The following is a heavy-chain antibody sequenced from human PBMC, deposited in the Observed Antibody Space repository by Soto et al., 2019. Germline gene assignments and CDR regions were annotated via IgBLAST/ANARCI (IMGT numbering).Heavy chain of an antibody. J-gene: IGHJ6*02. Sequence: SETLSLTCTVSGGSISSSSYYWGWIRQPPGKGLEWIGSIYYSGSTYYNPSLKSRVTISVDTSKNQFSLELSSVTAADTAVYYCARSPGWGGVVTYYYYYYGMDVWGQGTTVTVSS. V-gene: IGHV4-39*01. CDR3: ARSPGWGGVVTYYYYYYGMDV. CDR2: IYYSGST. D-gene: IGHD3-3*01. CDR1: GGSISSSSYY.